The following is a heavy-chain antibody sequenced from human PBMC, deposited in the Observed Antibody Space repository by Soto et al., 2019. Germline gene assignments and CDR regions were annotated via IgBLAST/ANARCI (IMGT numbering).Heavy chain of an antibody. CDR2: INHSGST. CDR3: AREYSSSWYKTFDS. D-gene: IGHD6-13*01. V-gene: IGHV4-34*01. Sequence: PSETLSLTCAVYGGSFSGYYWSWIRQPPGKGLEWIGEINHSGSTNYNPSLKSRVTISVDTSKNQFSLKLSSVTAADTAVYYCAREYSSSWYKTFDSWGQGTLVTVSS. CDR1: GGSFSGYY. J-gene: IGHJ4*02.